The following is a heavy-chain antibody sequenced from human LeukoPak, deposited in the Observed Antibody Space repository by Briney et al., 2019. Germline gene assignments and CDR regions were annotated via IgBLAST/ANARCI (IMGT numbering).Heavy chain of an antibody. Sequence: GGSLRLSCAASGFTVSSNYMSWVRQAPGKGLEWVSVIYSGGSTYYADSVKGRFTISRDNSKNTLYLQMNSLRAEDTAVYYCARGYYYDSSGSGGGRRVAQDYWGQGTLVTVSS. CDR2: IYSGGST. CDR3: ARGYYYDSSGSGGGRRVAQDY. V-gene: IGHV3-66*02. D-gene: IGHD3-22*01. CDR1: GFTVSSNY. J-gene: IGHJ4*02.